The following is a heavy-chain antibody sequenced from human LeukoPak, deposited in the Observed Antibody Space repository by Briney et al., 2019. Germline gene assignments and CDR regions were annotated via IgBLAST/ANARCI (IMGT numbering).Heavy chain of an antibody. V-gene: IGHV3-73*01. D-gene: IGHD4-17*01. Sequence: PGGSLRLSCAASGFTFSVSAMHWVRQAPGKGLEWVGRVRTKTNNYATAYAASVKGRFTVSRDDSKSTAYQQMNSLKTEDTAMYYCSRLDYGFDSWGQGTLVIVSS. CDR2: VRTKTNNYAT. CDR3: SRLDYGFDS. CDR1: GFTFSVSA. J-gene: IGHJ4*02.